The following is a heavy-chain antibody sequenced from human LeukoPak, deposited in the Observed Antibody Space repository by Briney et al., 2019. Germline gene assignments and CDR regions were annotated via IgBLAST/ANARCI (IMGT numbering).Heavy chain of an antibody. V-gene: IGHV3-48*01. Sequence: GSLRLSCAASGFTFSSYSMNWVRQAPGKGLEWVSYISSSSSTIYYADSVKGRFTISRDNAKNSLYLQMNSLRAEDTAVYYCARDPDIVVVPAAYRGLSGGFDYWGQGTLVTVSS. D-gene: IGHD2-2*01. CDR2: ISSSSSTI. CDR3: ARDPDIVVVPAAYRGLSGGFDY. CDR1: GFTFSSYS. J-gene: IGHJ4*02.